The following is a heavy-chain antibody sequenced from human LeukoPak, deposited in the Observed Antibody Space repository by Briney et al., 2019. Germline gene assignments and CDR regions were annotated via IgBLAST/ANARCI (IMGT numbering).Heavy chain of an antibody. Sequence: SETLSLTCTVSGGSVSSSSFHWGWIRQPPGKRLEWIGRIYYSGTTYYNPSLQSRVTVSVAPSNNQFSLKMESVSAADTAIYYCARHQCSGDRCKSVDWFDPWGQGILVTVSS. V-gene: IGHV4-39*01. J-gene: IGHJ5*02. CDR1: GGSVSSSSFH. CDR2: IYYSGTT. D-gene: IGHD2-15*01. CDR3: ARHQCSGDRCKSVDWFDP.